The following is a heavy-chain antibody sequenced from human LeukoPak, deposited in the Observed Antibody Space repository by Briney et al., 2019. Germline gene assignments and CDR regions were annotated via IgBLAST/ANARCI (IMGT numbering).Heavy chain of an antibody. Sequence: ASVKVSCKASGYTFTSYDINWVRQASGQGLEWMGWMNPNGGNTGYAQKFQGRVTMTRNTSISTAYMELSSLRSEDTAVYYCARGQKSALTYGSGTYAYYFDYWGQGTLVTVSS. D-gene: IGHD3-10*01. CDR3: ARGQKSALTYGSGTYAYYFDY. V-gene: IGHV1-8*01. CDR1: GYTFTSYD. CDR2: MNPNGGNT. J-gene: IGHJ4*02.